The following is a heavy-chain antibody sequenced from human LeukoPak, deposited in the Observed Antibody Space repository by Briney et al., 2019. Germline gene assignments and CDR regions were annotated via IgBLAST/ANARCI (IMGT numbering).Heavy chain of an antibody. Sequence: ASVKVSCKASGYSFSNYGLNWVRQVPGQGLEWRGRIAAYSGNTNYAHKFQGRVTMTTDTSTNTAYLELKTLTSDDTAIYYCARGAEGGTSMRNRYYYSYMDVWGKGITVTVSS. J-gene: IGHJ6*03. CDR2: IAAYSGNT. CDR3: ARGAEGGTSMRNRYYYSYMDV. D-gene: IGHD2-2*01. CDR1: GYSFSNYG. V-gene: IGHV1-18*01.